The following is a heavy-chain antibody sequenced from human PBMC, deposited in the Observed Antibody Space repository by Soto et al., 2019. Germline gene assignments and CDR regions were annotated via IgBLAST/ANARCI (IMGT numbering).Heavy chain of an antibody. J-gene: IGHJ4*02. CDR2: ISGSGGST. CDR3: AKDYYDSSGYSYFDY. Sequence: LRLSCAASGFTFSNYAMSWVRQPPGKGLEWVSAISGSGGSTYYADSGKGRFTISRDNSKNMLYLQMNSVRAEDTAVYYCAKDYYDSSGYSYFDYWGQGTQVTVSS. D-gene: IGHD3-22*01. CDR1: GFTFSNYA. V-gene: IGHV3-23*01.